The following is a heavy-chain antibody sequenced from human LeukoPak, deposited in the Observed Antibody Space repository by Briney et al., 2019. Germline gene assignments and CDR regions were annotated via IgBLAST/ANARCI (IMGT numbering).Heavy chain of an antibody. Sequence: SQTLSLTCTVSGGSISSGDYYWGWIRQPPGKGLEWIGSIYYSGSTYYNPSLKSRVTISVDTSKNQFSLKLSSVTAADTAVYYCAREGDRDAFDIWGQGTMVTVSS. D-gene: IGHD3-10*01. CDR1: GGSISSGDYY. V-gene: IGHV4-39*07. J-gene: IGHJ3*02. CDR3: AREGDRDAFDI. CDR2: IYYSGST.